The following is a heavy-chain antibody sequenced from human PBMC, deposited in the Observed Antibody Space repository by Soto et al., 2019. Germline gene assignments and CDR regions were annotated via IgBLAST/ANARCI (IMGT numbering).Heavy chain of an antibody. J-gene: IGHJ4*02. CDR1: GYTFSSIG. Sequence: ASVKVSCKTSGYTFSSIGISWVRQAPGQGLEWMGWISPHKDDTYYAQRLQGRVTMTTDTSTSTAYMELRSLRADDTAVYFCARDLDGSGSYFTNYWGQGTLVTVSS. D-gene: IGHD3-10*01. CDR3: ARDLDGSGSYFTNY. CDR2: ISPHKDDT. V-gene: IGHV1-18*01.